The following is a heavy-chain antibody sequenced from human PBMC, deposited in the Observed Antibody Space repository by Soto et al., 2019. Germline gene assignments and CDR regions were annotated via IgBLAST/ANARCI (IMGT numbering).Heavy chain of an antibody. J-gene: IGHJ4*02. V-gene: IGHV4-30-2*01. CDR2: IYHSGST. D-gene: IGHD3-9*01. CDR3: ARVSGYCERIPYYFDY. CDR1: GGSISSGGYS. Sequence: PSETLSLTCAASGGSISSGGYSWSWIRQPPGRGLEWIGYIYHSGSTYYNPSLKSRVTISVDRSKNQFSLKLSSVTAADTAVYYCARVSGYCERIPYYFDYWGQGTLVTVSS.